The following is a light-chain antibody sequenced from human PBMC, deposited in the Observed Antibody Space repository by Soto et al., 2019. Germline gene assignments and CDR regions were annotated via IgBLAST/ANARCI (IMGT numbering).Light chain of an antibody. CDR1: QSVGSN. CDR3: QQYNKWTQT. J-gene: IGKJ1*01. Sequence: EVVMTQSPATLSVSPGERATLSCRASQSVGSNLAWYQQKPGQAPRLLIYTASTRATGIPAKFSASGSGTEFTLTISSRQSEDFAVYYCQQYNKWTQTFGQGTKVEVK. V-gene: IGKV3-15*01. CDR2: TAS.